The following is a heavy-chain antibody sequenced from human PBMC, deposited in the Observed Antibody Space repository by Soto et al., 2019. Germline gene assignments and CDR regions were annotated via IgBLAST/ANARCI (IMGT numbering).Heavy chain of an antibody. V-gene: IGHV3-74*01. J-gene: IGHJ6*02. D-gene: IGHD2-2*01. Sequence: EVQLVESGGGLVQPGGSLRLSCAASGFTFSSYWMHWVRQAPGKGLVWVSRINSDGSSTSYADSVKGRFTISRDNAKNALYLQMNSLRAEDTAVYYCARVNQYCSSTSCFYYYYYGMDVWGQGTTVTVSS. CDR2: INSDGSST. CDR3: ARVNQYCSSTSCFYYYYYGMDV. CDR1: GFTFSSYW.